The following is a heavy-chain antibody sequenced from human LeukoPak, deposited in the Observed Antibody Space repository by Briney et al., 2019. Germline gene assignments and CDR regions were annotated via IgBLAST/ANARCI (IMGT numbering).Heavy chain of an antibody. CDR2: IYYTGTT. CDR1: GGSISSAAYY. D-gene: IGHD6-13*01. Sequence: SETLSLTCTVSGGSISSAAYYWGWVRLPPAKGLDWIGSIYYTGTTYHSPSLQTRATLSFDTSKNQFSLKLTSVTATDTAVYFCARRPIAAGNNWFDPWGQGTLVTVSS. J-gene: IGHJ5*02. V-gene: IGHV4-39*01. CDR3: ARRPIAAGNNWFDP.